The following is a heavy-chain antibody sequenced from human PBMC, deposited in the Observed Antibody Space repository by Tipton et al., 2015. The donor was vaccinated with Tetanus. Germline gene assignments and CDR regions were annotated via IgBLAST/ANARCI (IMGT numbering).Heavy chain of an antibody. Sequence: QLVQSGAEVKKPGSSVKVSCKASGGTFSSYAISWVRQAPGQGLEWMGGIIPIFGTANYAQKFQGRVTITADESTSPAYMELSSLRSEDTAVYYCAADCSSTSCQDLYFDYWGQGTLVTVSS. V-gene: IGHV1-69*01. J-gene: IGHJ4*02. CDR1: GGTFSSYA. CDR2: IIPIFGTA. CDR3: AADCSSTSCQDLYFDY. D-gene: IGHD2-2*01.